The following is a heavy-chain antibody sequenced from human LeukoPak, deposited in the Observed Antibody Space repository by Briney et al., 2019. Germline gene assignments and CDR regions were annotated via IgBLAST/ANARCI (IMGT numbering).Heavy chain of an antibody. J-gene: IGHJ2*01. D-gene: IGHD5-24*01. Sequence: PGGSLRLSCAASGFTFSDYYMSWIRQAPGKGLEWVSYIGRSGTTIHYADSVKGRFTISRDNSKNTLYMQMNSLRVEDTAIYYCARDRATIGIYWYFDLWGRGTPVTVSS. V-gene: IGHV3-11*04. CDR2: IGRSGTTI. CDR3: ARDRATIGIYWYFDL. CDR1: GFTFSDYY.